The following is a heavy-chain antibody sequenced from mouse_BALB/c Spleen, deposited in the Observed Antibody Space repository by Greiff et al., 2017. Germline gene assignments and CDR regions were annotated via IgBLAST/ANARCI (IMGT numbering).Heavy chain of an antibody. D-gene: IGHD2-2*01. Sequence: QVQLQQSGPQLVRPGASVKISCKASGYSFTSYWMHWVKQRPGQGLEWIGMIDPSDSETRLNQKFKDKATLTVDKSSSTAYMQLSSPTSEDSAVYYGARREDYVYVFDDWGAGTTLTVSS. V-gene: IGHV1S126*01. J-gene: IGHJ2*01. CDR2: IDPSDSET. CDR3: ARREDYVYVFDD. CDR1: GYSFTSYW.